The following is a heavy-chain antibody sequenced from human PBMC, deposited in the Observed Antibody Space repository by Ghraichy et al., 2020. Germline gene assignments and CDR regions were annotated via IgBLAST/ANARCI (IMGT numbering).Heavy chain of an antibody. CDR1: GFTVSSNY. J-gene: IGHJ4*02. V-gene: IGHV3-53*01. Sequence: GGSLRLSCAASGFTVSSNYMSWVRQAPGKGLEWVSVIYSGGSTYYADSVKGRFTISRDNSKNTLYLQMNSLRAEDTAVYYLARGRLTDYYDSSGYYDYWGQGTLVTVSS. CDR2: IYSGGST. D-gene: IGHD3-22*01. CDR3: ARGRLTDYYDSSGYYDY.